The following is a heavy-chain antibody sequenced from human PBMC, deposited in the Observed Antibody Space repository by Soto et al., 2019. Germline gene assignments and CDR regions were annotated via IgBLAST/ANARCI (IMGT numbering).Heavy chain of an antibody. V-gene: IGHV1-18*01. CDR3: ARELPTIIVAATSSFDY. J-gene: IGHJ4*02. CDR1: GYTFTSYG. CDR2: ISAYNGNT. Sequence: ASVKVSSRSCGYTFTSYGISWVRQAPGQGLERMGWISAYNGNTNHAQKLQGRVTMTTDTSTSTADMELSSLRSEDTAVYYCARELPTIIVAATSSFDYGGQGTLVTVSS. D-gene: IGHD1-26*01.